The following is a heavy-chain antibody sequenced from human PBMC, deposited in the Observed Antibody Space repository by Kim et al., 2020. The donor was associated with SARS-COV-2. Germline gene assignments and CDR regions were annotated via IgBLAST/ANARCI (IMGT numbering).Heavy chain of an antibody. Sequence: ASVKVSCKASGYTFTGYYMHWVRQAPGQGLEWMGRINPNSGGTNYAQKFQGRVTMTRDTSISTAYMELSRLRSDDTAVYYCARGVGPAAGLGDIWGQGTMVTVSS. CDR3: ARGVGPAAGLGDI. D-gene: IGHD6-13*01. J-gene: IGHJ3*02. CDR2: INPNSGGT. CDR1: GYTFTGYY. V-gene: IGHV1-2*06.